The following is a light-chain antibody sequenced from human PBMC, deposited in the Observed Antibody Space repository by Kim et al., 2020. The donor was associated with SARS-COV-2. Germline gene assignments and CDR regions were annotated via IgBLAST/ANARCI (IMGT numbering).Light chain of an antibody. Sequence: EIVLTQSPGTLSLSPGERATLSCRASQNINNNYLTWYQQKPGQPPRLFIYAASRRVTGIPDRFSGSGSGTDFTLTISRLEPEDFAVYYCQQYGSSPYTFGQGTKLEI. J-gene: IGKJ2*01. CDR2: AAS. CDR1: QNINNNY. CDR3: QQYGSSPYT. V-gene: IGKV3-20*01.